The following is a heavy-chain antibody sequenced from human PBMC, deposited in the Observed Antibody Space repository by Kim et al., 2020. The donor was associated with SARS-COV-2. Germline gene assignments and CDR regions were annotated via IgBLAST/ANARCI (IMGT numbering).Heavy chain of an antibody. J-gene: IGHJ6*02. CDR3: ARRARVYPTTPTIGSYYYYALDV. CDR2: IYTSGTT. V-gene: IGHV4-61*09. Sequence: SETLSLTCAVSGGSISSGNFYWSWIRQPAGKGLEWIGHIYTSGTTYYNPSLQSRVTIFVDTSHNHFSLRLTSVTAADTAVYFCARRARVYPTTPTIGSYYYYALDVWGQGTTVTVSS. CDR1: GGSISSGNFY. D-gene: IGHD1-1*01.